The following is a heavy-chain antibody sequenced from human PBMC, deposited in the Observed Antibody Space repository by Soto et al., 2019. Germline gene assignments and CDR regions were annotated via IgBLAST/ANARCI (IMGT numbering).Heavy chain of an antibody. CDR2: INPSGGST. V-gene: IGHV1-46*03. CDR1: GYTFTSYY. Sequence: ASVKVSCKASGYTFTSYYIHWVRQAPGQGLEWMGIINPSGGSTSYAQKFQGRVTMTRDTSTSTGYMELSSLRSEDTAVYYCARDRSFNSSNYGDYYYYYMDVWGKGTKVTVSS. J-gene: IGHJ6*03. D-gene: IGHD4-4*01. CDR3: ARDRSFNSSNYGDYYYYYMDV.